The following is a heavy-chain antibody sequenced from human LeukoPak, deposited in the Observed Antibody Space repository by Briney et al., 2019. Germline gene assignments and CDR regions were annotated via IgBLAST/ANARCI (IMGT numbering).Heavy chain of an antibody. Sequence: GGSLRLSCAASGFTFSSYSMNWVRQAPGKGLEWVSYISSSSSTIYYADSVKGRFTISRDNAKNSLYLQMNSLRAEDTAVYYCARESIYDILTGYYFDYWGQGTLVTVSS. CDR1: GFTFSSYS. CDR3: ARESIYDILTGYYFDY. D-gene: IGHD3-9*01. V-gene: IGHV3-48*04. CDR2: ISSSSSTI. J-gene: IGHJ4*02.